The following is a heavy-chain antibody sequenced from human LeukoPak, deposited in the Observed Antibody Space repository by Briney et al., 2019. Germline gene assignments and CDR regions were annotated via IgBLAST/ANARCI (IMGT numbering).Heavy chain of an antibody. CDR1: GGSISSGSYY. D-gene: IGHD6-6*01. J-gene: IGHJ4*02. CDR3: ARVSSSSSEPHDY. V-gene: IGHV4-61*02. Sequence: SQTLSLTCTVSGGSISSGSYYWSWIRQPAGKGLEWIGRIYTSGSTNYNPSLKSRVTISVDTSRNQFSLKLSSVTAADTAVYYCARVSSSSSEPHDYWGQGTLVTVSS. CDR2: IYTSGST.